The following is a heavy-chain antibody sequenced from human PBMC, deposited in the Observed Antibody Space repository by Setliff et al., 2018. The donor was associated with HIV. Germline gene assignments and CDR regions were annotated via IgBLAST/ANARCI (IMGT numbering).Heavy chain of an antibody. D-gene: IGHD2-2*02. V-gene: IGHV1-2*06. CDR1: GYIFTGYY. CDR2: INPNSGGT. CDR3: ARDVKDQLLYGDDAFDL. J-gene: IGHJ3*01. Sequence: ASVKVSCKASGYIFTGYYMHWVRQAPGQGLEWMGRINPNSGGTNYAQKFQGRVTMTRDTSISTAYMELSWLRSDDTAVYYCARDVKDQLLYGDDAFDLWGQGTMVTVSS.